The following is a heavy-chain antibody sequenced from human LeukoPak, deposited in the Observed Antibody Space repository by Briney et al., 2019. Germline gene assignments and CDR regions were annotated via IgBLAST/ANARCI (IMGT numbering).Heavy chain of an antibody. CDR2: INPNSGGT. J-gene: IGHJ4*02. CDR3: ATGDSYDFWSGYRFDY. D-gene: IGHD3-3*01. V-gene: IGHV1-2*02. CDR1: GYTFTGYY. Sequence: ASVKVSCKASGYTFTGYYMHWVRQAPGQGLEWMGWINPNSGGTNYAQKFQGRVTMTRDTSISTAYMELSRLRSDDTAVYYCATGDSYDFWSGYRFDYWGQGTLVTVSS.